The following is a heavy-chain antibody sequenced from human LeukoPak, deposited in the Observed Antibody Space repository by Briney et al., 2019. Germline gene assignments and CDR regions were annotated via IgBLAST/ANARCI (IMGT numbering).Heavy chain of an antibody. CDR3: AKDILPYCSSTSCGGYFDY. CDR1: GFTFSDHY. D-gene: IGHD2-2*01. V-gene: IGHV3-72*01. J-gene: IGHJ4*02. Sequence: GGSLRLSCAASGFTFSDHYMDWVRQAPGKGLEWVGRIRNKANGYTTEYAASVEGRFTISRDDSKSSLYLQMNSLRAEDTALYYCAKDILPYCSSTSCGGYFDYWGQGTLVTVSS. CDR2: IRNKANGYTT.